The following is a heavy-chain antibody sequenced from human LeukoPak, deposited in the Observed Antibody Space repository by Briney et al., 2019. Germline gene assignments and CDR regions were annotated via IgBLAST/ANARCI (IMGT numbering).Heavy chain of an antibody. CDR1: GGTFSSYA. V-gene: IGHV1-69*13. D-gene: IGHD3-3*01. J-gene: IGHJ5*02. Sequence: ASVTVSCKASGGTFSSYAFSWVRQAPGQGLEWMGGIIPIFGTANYAQKFHGRVTITADESTSTAYMELSSLRSEDTAVYYCARALKYDITIFGVVTHNWFDPWGQGTLVTVSS. CDR2: IIPIFGTA. CDR3: ARALKYDITIFGVVTHNWFDP.